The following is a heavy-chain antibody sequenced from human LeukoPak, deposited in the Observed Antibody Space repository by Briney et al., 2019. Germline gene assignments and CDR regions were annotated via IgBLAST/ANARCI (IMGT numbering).Heavy chain of an antibody. Sequence: SETLSLTRTVSGGAISSSFYYWGWIRQPPGKGLEWIGYIYYTGSTYYNPSLKSRVTISVDTSKNQFSLKLSSVTAADTAVYYCALTNVGAFDIWGQGTMVTVSS. CDR2: IYYTGST. J-gene: IGHJ3*02. D-gene: IGHD3-16*01. V-gene: IGHV4-39*07. CDR3: ALTNVGAFDI. CDR1: GGAISSSFYY.